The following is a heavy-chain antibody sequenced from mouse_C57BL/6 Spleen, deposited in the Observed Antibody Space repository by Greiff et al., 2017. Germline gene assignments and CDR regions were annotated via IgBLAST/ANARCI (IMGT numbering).Heavy chain of an antibody. V-gene: IGHV5-9-1*02. D-gene: IGHD2-4*01. CDR3: TRDNDYAWFAY. CDR1: GFTFSSYA. Sequence: EVKLVESGEGLVKPGGSLKLSCAASGFTFSSYAMSWVRQTPEKRLECVAYISSGGDYIYYADTVKGRFTISRDNARNTLYLQMSSRKSEDTAMYYCTRDNDYAWFAYWGQGTLVTVSA. CDR2: ISSGGDYI. J-gene: IGHJ3*01.